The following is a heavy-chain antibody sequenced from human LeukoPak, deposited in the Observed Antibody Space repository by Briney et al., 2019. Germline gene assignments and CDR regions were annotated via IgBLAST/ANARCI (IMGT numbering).Heavy chain of an antibody. CDR2: INHSRST. CDR3: ARGMVMEYFDY. D-gene: IGHD5-18*01. CDR1: GGSFSDYY. V-gene: IGHV4-34*01. Sequence: SETLSLTCAVYGGSFSDYYWSWIRQTPGKGLEWIGEINHSRSTKYNPSLKSRVTMSVETSKNQFSLKLSSVTAADTAVYYCARGMVMEYFDYWGQGTLVTVSS. J-gene: IGHJ4*02.